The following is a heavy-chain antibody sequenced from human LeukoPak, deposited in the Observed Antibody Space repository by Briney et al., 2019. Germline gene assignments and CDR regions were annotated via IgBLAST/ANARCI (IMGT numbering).Heavy chain of an antibody. CDR3: ARSPPPFGLWLREVIRFMIGFAP. D-gene: IGHD5-18*01. CDR2: IYHSGST. CDR1: GYSISSGYY. Sequence: SETLSLTCTVSGYSISSGYYWGWIRQPPGKGLEWIGSIYHSGSTYYNPSLKSRVTISVDTSKNQFSLKLSSVTAADTAVYYWARSPPPFGLWLREVIRFMIGFAPWGQGTLVTVSS. V-gene: IGHV4-38-2*02. J-gene: IGHJ5*02.